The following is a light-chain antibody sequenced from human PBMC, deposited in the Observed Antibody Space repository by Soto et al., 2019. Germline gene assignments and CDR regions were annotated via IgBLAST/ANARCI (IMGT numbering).Light chain of an antibody. Sequence: EIVLTQSPGTLSLSPGERATLSCRASQSVSSCHLAWYQQKPGQAPRLIIFGTSSRATGIPDRVSGSGSRRHFTLTIRSVEAEDFAVYYCRVYGSSPTFGQGTRVEIK. J-gene: IGKJ1*01. CDR2: GTS. V-gene: IGKV3-20*01. CDR3: RVYGSSPT. CDR1: QSVSSCH.